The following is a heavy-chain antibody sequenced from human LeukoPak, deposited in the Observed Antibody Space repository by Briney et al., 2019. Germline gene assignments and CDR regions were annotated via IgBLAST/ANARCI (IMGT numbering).Heavy chain of an antibody. CDR2: INHSGST. CDR1: GGSFSCYY. D-gene: IGHD3-3*01. V-gene: IGHV4-34*01. Sequence: SETLSLTCAVYGGSFSCYYWSWIRQPPGKGLEWIGEINHSGSTNYNPSLKSRVTISVDTSKNQFSLKLSSVTAADTAVYYCARVPKYYDFWSGFTAKYMDVWGKGTTVTVSS. CDR3: ARVPKYYDFWSGFTAKYMDV. J-gene: IGHJ6*03.